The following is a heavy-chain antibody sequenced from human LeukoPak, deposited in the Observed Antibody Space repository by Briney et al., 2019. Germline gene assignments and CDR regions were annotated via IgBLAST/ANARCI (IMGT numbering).Heavy chain of an antibody. CDR1: GGSISSSSYY. J-gene: IGHJ4*02. V-gene: IGHV4-39*07. CDR3: ARSFGGYADYYFDY. CDR2: IYYSGSA. Sequence: PSETLSLTCTVSGGSISSSSYYWGWIRQPPGKGLEWIGSIYYSGSAYYNPSLKSRVTISVDTSKNQFSLKLSSVTAADTAVYYCARSFGGYADYYFDYWGQGTLVTVSS. D-gene: IGHD3-22*01.